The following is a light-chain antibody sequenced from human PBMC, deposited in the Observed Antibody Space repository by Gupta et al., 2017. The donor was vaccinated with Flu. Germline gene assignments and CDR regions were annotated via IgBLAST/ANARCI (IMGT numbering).Light chain of an antibody. V-gene: IGLV3-21*02. Sequence: SYVLTQPPSVSVAPGQTARITCGGNDIGRKSVHWYQQRPGQAPVLVVYDDRGRPSGNPGPLSGLNSGNPGNPGIRRVEGGDEGDYFWQVWDSSCVHWVVGGGTKLTVL. CDR3: QVWDSSCVHWV. J-gene: IGLJ3*02. CDR1: DIGRKS. CDR2: DDR.